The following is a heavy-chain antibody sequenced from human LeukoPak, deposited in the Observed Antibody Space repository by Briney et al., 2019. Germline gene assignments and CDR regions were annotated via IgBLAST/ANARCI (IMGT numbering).Heavy chain of an antibody. J-gene: IGHJ6*03. V-gene: IGHV4-4*02. D-gene: IGHD3-10*01. CDR2: IFHRGMP. CDR3: VREMQDKSLQWIGELKKYYYYYMDV. CDR1: GDSISNNW. Sequence: SETLSLTCAVSGDSISNNWWSWVRQSPGMRLEWIGQIFHRGMPNYNPSLKSRVTISVDTSKNQFSLKLSSVTAADTAVYYCVREMQDKSLQWIGELKKYYYYYMDVWGKGTTVIVSS.